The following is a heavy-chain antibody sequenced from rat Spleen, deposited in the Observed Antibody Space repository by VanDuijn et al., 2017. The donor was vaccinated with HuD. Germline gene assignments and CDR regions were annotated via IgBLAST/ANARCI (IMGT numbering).Heavy chain of an antibody. J-gene: IGHJ1*01. CDR1: GFTFSDYY. CDR3: TRHPRYNNAHYWYFDF. Sequence: EVQLVESDGGLVQPGGSLKLSCSASGFTFSDYYMAWVRQAPTKGLEWVTLISYDGSATYYRDSVKGRFTISRDDAKSTLYLQMDSLRSEDTATYYCTRHPRYNNAHYWYFDFWGPGTMVTVSS. V-gene: IGHV5-29*01. CDR2: ISYDGSAT. D-gene: IGHD1-5*01.